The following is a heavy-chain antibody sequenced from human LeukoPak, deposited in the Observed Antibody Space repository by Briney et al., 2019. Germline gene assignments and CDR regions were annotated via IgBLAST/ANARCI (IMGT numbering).Heavy chain of an antibody. CDR2: ISAYNGNT. D-gene: IGHD3-10*01. Sequence: ASVKVSCKASGYTFTSYGISWVRQAPGQGLEWMGWISAYNGNTNYAQKLQGRVTMTTDTSTSTAYMELRSLRSDDTAVYYCASPHYYGSGSYDKGWYAFDIWGQGTMVTVSS. J-gene: IGHJ3*02. CDR3: ASPHYYGSGSYDKGWYAFDI. CDR1: GYTFTSYG. V-gene: IGHV1-18*01.